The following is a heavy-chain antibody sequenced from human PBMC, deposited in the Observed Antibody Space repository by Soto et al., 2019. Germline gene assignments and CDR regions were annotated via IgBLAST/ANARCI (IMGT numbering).Heavy chain of an antibody. J-gene: IGHJ6*02. CDR2: ISAYNGNT. Sequence: QVQLVQSGAEVKKPGASVKVSCKASGYTFTSYGISWVRQAPGQGLEWMGWISAYNGNTNYAQKLQGRVTMTTDTSTGTAYMELRSLRSDDTAVYYCASADTAMAPYYYYGMDVWGQGTTVTVSS. V-gene: IGHV1-18*04. D-gene: IGHD5-18*01. CDR1: GYTFTSYG. CDR3: ASADTAMAPYYYYGMDV.